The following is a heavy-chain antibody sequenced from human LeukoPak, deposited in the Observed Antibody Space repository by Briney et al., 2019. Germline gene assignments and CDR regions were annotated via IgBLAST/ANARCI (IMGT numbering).Heavy chain of an antibody. V-gene: IGHV3-21*01. D-gene: IGHD1-26*01. CDR2: ISSSSSYI. Sequence: PGGSLRLSCAASGFTFSSYSMNWVRQAPGKGLEWVSSISSSSSYIYYADSVKGRFTISRDNAKNSLYLQMNSLRAEDTAVYYCARDPAYSGSYPFDYWGQGTLVTVSS. CDR1: GFTFSSYS. CDR3: ARDPAYSGSYPFDY. J-gene: IGHJ4*02.